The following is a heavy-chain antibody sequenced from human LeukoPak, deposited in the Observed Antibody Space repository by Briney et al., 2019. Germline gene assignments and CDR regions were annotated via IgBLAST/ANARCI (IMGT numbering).Heavy chain of an antibody. J-gene: IGHJ4*02. Sequence: GGSLKLSCAASGFTFSGSAMYWVRQASGKGLEWVGRIRSKANNYATAYAASMKGRFTISRDDSKSTAFLQMNSLKTEDTAVYYCTTLVEPELGIPTDYWGQGTLVTVSS. D-gene: IGHD6-13*01. CDR2: IRSKANNYAT. CDR3: TTLVEPELGIPTDY. V-gene: IGHV3-73*01. CDR1: GFTFSGSA.